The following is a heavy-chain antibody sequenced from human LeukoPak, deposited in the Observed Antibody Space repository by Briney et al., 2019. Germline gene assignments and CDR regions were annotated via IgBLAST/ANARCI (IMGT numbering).Heavy chain of an antibody. Sequence: SETLSLTCVVYGGSFSGYYWSWIRQPPGKGLEWIGEINHSGSTNYNPSLKSRVTVSVDTSKNQFSLKLSSVTAADTAVYYCARGRGYSYLFGYWGQGTLVTVSS. D-gene: IGHD5-18*01. V-gene: IGHV4-34*01. CDR1: GGSFSGYY. CDR3: ARGRGYSYLFGY. J-gene: IGHJ4*02. CDR2: INHSGST.